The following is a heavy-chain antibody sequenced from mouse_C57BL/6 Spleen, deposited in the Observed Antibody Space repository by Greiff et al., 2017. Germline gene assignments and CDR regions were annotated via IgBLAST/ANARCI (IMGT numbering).Heavy chain of an antibody. Sequence: QVPLQQSGPELVKPGASVKISCKASGYAFSSYWMNWVKQRPGKGLEWIGRIYPGDGDTNYNGKFKGKATLTADKSSSTAYMQLSSLTSEDSAVYFCASNSNYASLDYWGPGTTLTVSS. J-gene: IGHJ2*01. V-gene: IGHV1-82*01. D-gene: IGHD2-5*01. CDR3: ASNSNYASLDY. CDR2: IYPGDGDT. CDR1: GYAFSSYW.